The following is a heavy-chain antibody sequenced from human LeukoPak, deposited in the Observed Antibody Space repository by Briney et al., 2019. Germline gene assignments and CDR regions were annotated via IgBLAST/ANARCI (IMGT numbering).Heavy chain of an antibody. J-gene: IGHJ4*02. CDR3: ARGLPKAVFGVVIED. D-gene: IGHD3-3*01. V-gene: IGHV1-8*01. CDR2: MNTNSGNT. CDR1: GYPLTSYN. Sequence: ASLKLSRKASGYPLTSYNSNWVRQATGQGLEWMGWMNTNSGNTGYSQNFQGRVTMTRDTSIGTAYMELSSLMSEDTAVYYCARGLPKAVFGVVIEDWGQGTLVTVSS.